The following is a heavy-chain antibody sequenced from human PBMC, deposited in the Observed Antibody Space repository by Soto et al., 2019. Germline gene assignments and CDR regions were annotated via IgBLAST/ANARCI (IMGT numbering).Heavy chain of an antibody. D-gene: IGHD4-17*01. V-gene: IGHV1-8*01. J-gene: IGHJ4*02. CDR1: GYTFTSYD. CDR3: ARTLYGDYVDY. Sequence: QVQLVQSGAEVKKPGASVKVSCKASGYTFTSYDINWVRQATGQGLEWMGWLNPNSGNTGNAQTFHGRVTMTSNTSISTAYMELSSLRSEDTAVYYCARTLYGDYVDYWGQGNLVTVSS. CDR2: LNPNSGNT.